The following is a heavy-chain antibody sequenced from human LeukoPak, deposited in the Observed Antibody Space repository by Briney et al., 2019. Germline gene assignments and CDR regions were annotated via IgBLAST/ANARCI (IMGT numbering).Heavy chain of an antibody. D-gene: IGHD4-23*01. CDR3: AKDQYGGNPQYYFDY. V-gene: IGHV3-23*01. J-gene: IGHJ4*02. Sequence: GESLKISCAASGFTFSSYAMSWVRQAPGKGLEWVSAISGSGGNTYYADSVKGRFTISRDNSKSTLYLQMNSLRAGDTAVYYCAKDQYGGNPQYYFDYWGQGTLVTVSS. CDR1: GFTFSSYA. CDR2: ISGSGGNT.